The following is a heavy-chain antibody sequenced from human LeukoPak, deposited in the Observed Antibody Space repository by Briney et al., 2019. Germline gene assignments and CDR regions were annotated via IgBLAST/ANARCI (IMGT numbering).Heavy chain of an antibody. J-gene: IGHJ4*02. D-gene: IGHD4-17*01. Sequence: SETLSLTCAVYGGSFSGHYWSWIRQPPGKGLEWIGEINHSGSTNYNPSLKSRVTISVDTSKNQFSLKLSSVTAADTAVYYCARESSGDYGPGDFDYWGQGTLVTVSS. CDR2: INHSGST. CDR1: GGSFSGHY. V-gene: IGHV4-34*01. CDR3: ARESSGDYGPGDFDY.